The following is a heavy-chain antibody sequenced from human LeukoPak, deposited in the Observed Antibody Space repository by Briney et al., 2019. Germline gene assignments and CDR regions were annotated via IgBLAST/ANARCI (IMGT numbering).Heavy chain of an antibody. CDR2: TRYDGSYK. V-gene: IGHV3-30*02. J-gene: IGHJ6*02. D-gene: IGHD2-2*01. CDR3: GKVTAGSCSTSCYAYYYYGMDV. CDR1: GFTFSVYG. Sequence: GGSLRLSCAASGFTFSVYGMNWVRQAPGKGLEWVAYTRYDGSYKFYADSVKGRFTISRDNSKNTLYLQMNSLRVEDAAVYFCGKVTAGSCSTSCYAYYYYGMDVWGQGTTVTVSS.